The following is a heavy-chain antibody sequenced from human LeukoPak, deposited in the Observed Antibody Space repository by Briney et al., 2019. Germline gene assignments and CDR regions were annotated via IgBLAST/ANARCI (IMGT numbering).Heavy chain of an antibody. Sequence: ASVKVSCKGSGYTFTGYYMHWLRQAPGQGLEWIGWINPNSGGKNYAQKFQGSVTMTRDTAISTAHMELNRLRTEDTAVYYCAREREYYYDSSGYYGLDYWGPGTLVTVSS. CDR3: AREREYYYDSSGYYGLDY. CDR1: GYTFTGYY. J-gene: IGHJ4*02. V-gene: IGHV1-2*02. CDR2: INPNSGGK. D-gene: IGHD3-22*01.